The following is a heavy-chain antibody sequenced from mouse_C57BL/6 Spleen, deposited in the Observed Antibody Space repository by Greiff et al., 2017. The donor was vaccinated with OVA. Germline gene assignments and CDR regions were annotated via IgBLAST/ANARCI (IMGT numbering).Heavy chain of an antibody. V-gene: IGHV5-4*01. CDR3: ARDNYGNYEWFAY. Sequence: EVQRVESGGGLVKPGGSLKLSCAASGFTFSSYAMSWVRQTPEKRLEWVATISDGGSYTYYPDNVKGRFTISRDNAKNNLYLQMSHLKSEDTAMYYCARDNYGNYEWFAYWGQGTLVTVSA. D-gene: IGHD2-1*01. CDR2: ISDGGSYT. J-gene: IGHJ3*01. CDR1: GFTFSSYA.